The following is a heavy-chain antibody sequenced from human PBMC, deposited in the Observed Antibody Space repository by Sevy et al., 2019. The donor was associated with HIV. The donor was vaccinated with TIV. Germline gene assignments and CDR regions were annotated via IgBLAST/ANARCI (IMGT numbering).Heavy chain of an antibody. Sequence: GGSLRLSCAASGFTFSSYSMNWVRQAPGKGLEWVSSISSSSSYIYYADSVKGRFTISRDNAKNSLYLQMNSLRAEDTAVYYCARMRVMGSGWLYYFDYWGQGTLVTVSS. CDR2: ISSSSSYI. CDR1: GFTFSSYS. D-gene: IGHD6-19*01. CDR3: ARMRVMGSGWLYYFDY. J-gene: IGHJ4*02. V-gene: IGHV3-21*01.